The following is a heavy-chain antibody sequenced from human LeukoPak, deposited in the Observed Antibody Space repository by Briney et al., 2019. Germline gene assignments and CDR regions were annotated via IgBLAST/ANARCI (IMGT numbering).Heavy chain of an antibody. Sequence: SVKVSCKASGGTFSSYAISWVRQAPGQGLEWMGGIIPIFGTANYAQKFQGRVTITTDESTSTAYMELSSLRSEDTAVYYCASTGEMAPIMGSPVDYWGQETLVTVSS. CDR2: IIPIFGTA. CDR3: ASTGEMAPIMGSPVDY. D-gene: IGHD5-24*01. CDR1: GGTFSSYA. J-gene: IGHJ4*02. V-gene: IGHV1-69*05.